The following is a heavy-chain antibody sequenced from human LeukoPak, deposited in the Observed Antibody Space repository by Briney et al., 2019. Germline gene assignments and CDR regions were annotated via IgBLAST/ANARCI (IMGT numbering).Heavy chain of an antibody. J-gene: IGHJ4*02. CDR3: ASGDLYYFDY. CDR2: IYYSGST. D-gene: IGHD4-17*01. Sequence: PSETLSLTCTVSGGSISSYYWSWIRQPPGKGLEWIGYIYYSGSTSYNPSLKSRVTISIDMSKNQFSLKLSSVTAADTAIYYCASGDLYYFDYWGQGTLVTVSS. V-gene: IGHV4-59*12. CDR1: GGSISSYY.